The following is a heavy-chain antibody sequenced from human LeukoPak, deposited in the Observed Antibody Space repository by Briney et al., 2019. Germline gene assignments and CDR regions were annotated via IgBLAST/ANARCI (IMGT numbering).Heavy chain of an antibody. J-gene: IGHJ6*02. V-gene: IGHV4-59*01. CDR1: GGSISSYY. D-gene: IGHD2-8*01. CDR3: ARERMSGMDV. CDR2: IYYSGST. Sequence: SETPSLTCTVSGGSISSYYWSWIRQPPWKGLEWIGYIYYSGSTNYNPPLKSRVTISVDTSKNQFSLKLSSVTAADTAVYYCARERMSGMDVWGQGTTVTVSS.